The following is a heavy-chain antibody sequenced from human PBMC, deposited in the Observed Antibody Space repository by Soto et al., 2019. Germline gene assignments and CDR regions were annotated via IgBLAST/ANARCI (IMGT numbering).Heavy chain of an antibody. CDR3: AKDLSHQLAEDDAFDI. D-gene: IGHD2-2*01. CDR2: ISGSGGST. Sequence: PGGSLRLSCAASGFTFSSYAMSWVRQAPGKGLEWVSAISGSGGSTYYADSVKGRFTISRDNSKNTLYLQMNSLRAEDTAVYYCAKDLSHQLAEDDAFDIWGQGTMVTVSS. V-gene: IGHV3-23*01. J-gene: IGHJ3*02. CDR1: GFTFSSYA.